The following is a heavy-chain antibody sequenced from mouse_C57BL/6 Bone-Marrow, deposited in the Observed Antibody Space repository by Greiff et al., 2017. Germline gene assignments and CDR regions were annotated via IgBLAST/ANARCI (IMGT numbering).Heavy chain of an antibody. Sequence: EVQLQQSGPELVKPGASVKISCKASGYTFTDYYMNWVKQSHGQGLEWIGDINPNNGGTNYNQKFKGKATLTVDKSSSTAYMELRSLTSEDSAVDYCAGEGFITAVGDYAMDYWGQGTSVTVSS. CDR2: INPNNGGT. CDR3: AGEGFITAVGDYAMDY. V-gene: IGHV1-26*01. J-gene: IGHJ4*01. CDR1: GYTFTDYY. D-gene: IGHD1-1*01.